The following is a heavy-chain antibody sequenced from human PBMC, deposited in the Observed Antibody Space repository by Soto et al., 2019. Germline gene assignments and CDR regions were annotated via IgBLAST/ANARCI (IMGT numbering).Heavy chain of an antibody. V-gene: IGHV1-18*04. Sequence: ASVKVSCKASGYTFASYGISWVRQAPGQGLEWMGWISAYNGNTNYAQKLQGRVTMTTDTSTSTAYIELRSLRSDDTAVYYCARGPAHYYYYYGMDVWGQGTTVTVSS. CDR3: ARGPAHYYYYYGMDV. CDR2: ISAYNGNT. CDR1: GYTFASYG. J-gene: IGHJ6*02.